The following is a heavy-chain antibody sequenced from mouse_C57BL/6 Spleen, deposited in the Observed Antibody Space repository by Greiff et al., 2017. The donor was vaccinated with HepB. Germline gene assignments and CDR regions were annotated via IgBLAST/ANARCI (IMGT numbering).Heavy chain of an antibody. J-gene: IGHJ2*01. Sequence: VQLQQSGAELAKPGASVKLSCKASGYTFTSYWMHWVKQRPGQGLEWIGYINPSSGYTKYNQKFKDKATLTAGKSSSTAYMQLSSLTYEDSAVDYCARANPFDYWGQGTTLTVSS. CDR1: GYTFTSYW. CDR2: INPSSGYT. CDR3: ARANPFDY. V-gene: IGHV1-7*01.